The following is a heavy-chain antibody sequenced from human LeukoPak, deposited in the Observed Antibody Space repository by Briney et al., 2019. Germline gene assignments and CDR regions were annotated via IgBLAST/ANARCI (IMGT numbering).Heavy chain of an antibody. D-gene: IGHD6-13*01. CDR1: GYTFTGYY. J-gene: IGHJ3*02. CDR3: ARRFRMGAAAATKAFDI. CDR2: ISAYNGNT. Sequence: ASVKVSCKASGYTFTGYYMHWVRQAPGQGLEWMGWISAYNGNTNYAQKLQGRVTMTTDTSTSTAYMELRSLRSDDTAVYYCARRFRMGAAAATKAFDIWGQGTMVTVSS. V-gene: IGHV1-18*04.